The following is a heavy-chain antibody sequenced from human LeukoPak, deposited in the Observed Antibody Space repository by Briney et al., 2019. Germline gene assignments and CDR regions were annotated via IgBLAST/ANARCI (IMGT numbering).Heavy chain of an antibody. CDR3: ARDKPYCSGGSCYSS. CDR2: IYTSGST. V-gene: IGHV4-61*02. J-gene: IGHJ4*02. Sequence: SETLSLTCTVSGGSISSSSYYWGWIRQPAGKGLEWIGRIYTSGSTNYNPSLKSRVTMSVDTSKNQFSLKLSSVTAADTAVYYCARDKPYCSGGSCYSSWGQGTLVTVSS. CDR1: GGSISSSSYY. D-gene: IGHD2-15*01.